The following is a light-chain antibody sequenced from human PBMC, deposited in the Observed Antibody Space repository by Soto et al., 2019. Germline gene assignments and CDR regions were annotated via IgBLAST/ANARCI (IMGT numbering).Light chain of an antibody. CDR3: QQYNNWPVLT. CDR2: GAS. J-gene: IGKJ4*01. Sequence: EIVMTQSPATLSVSPGERATLSCRASQSVSSNLSWYQQKPGQAPRLLIYGASTRATGIPARFSGSGSGTEFILTISSLQSEDFAVYYCQQYNNWPVLTFGGGTKVEIK. CDR1: QSVSSN. V-gene: IGKV3-15*01.